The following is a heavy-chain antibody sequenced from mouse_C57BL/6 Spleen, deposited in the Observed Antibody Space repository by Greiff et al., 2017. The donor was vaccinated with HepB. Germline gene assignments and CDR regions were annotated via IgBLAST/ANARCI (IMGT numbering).Heavy chain of an antibody. Sequence: VQLQQSGAELVRPGASVKLSCTASGFNIKDDYMHWVKQRPEQGLEWIGWIDPENGDTEYASKFQGKATITADTSSNTAYLQLSSLTSEDTAVYYCTRGDGNSFWGQGTLVTVSA. CDR1: GFNIKDDY. J-gene: IGHJ3*01. V-gene: IGHV14-4*01. CDR2: IDPENGDT. CDR3: TRGDGNSF. D-gene: IGHD2-1*01.